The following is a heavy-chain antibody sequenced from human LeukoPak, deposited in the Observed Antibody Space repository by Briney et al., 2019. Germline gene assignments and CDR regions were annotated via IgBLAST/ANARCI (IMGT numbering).Heavy chain of an antibody. V-gene: IGHV3-33*01. CDR1: GFTFSSYG. Sequence: GGSLRLSCAASGFTFSSYGMHWVRQAPGKGLEWVAVIWYDGSNKYYADSVKGRFTISRDNSKNTLYLQMNSLRAEDTAVYYCARDDCSGGSCYFDYWGQGTLVTVSS. CDR3: ARDDCSGGSCYFDY. J-gene: IGHJ4*02. D-gene: IGHD2-15*01. CDR2: IWYDGSNK.